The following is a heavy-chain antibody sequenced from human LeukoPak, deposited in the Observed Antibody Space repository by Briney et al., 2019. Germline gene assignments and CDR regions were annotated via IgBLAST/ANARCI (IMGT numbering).Heavy chain of an antibody. J-gene: IGHJ4*02. CDR1: GYTFTTYA. CDR2: INAGNGNT. V-gene: IGHV1-3*01. D-gene: IGHD5-18*01. CDR3: ARTTAMVAIFDY. Sequence: ASVKVSCKASGYTFTTYAMHWVRQAPGQRLEWMGWINAGNGNTKYSQKFQGRVTITRVTSASTAYMELSSLRSEGTAVYYCARTTAMVAIFDYWGQGTLVTVSS.